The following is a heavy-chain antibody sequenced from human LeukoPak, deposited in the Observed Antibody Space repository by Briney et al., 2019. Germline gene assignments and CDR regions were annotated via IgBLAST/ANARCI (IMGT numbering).Heavy chain of an antibody. V-gene: IGHV3-21*01. CDR3: ASETGDPYYYGMDV. CDR2: ISSSSSYI. J-gene: IGHJ6*02. Sequence: GGSLRLSYAASGFTFSSYSMNWVRQAPGKGLEWVSSISSSSSYIYYADSVKGRFTISRDNAKNSLYLQMNSLRAEDTAVYYCASETGDPYYYGMDVWGQGTTVTVSS. CDR1: GFTFSSYS. D-gene: IGHD7-27*01.